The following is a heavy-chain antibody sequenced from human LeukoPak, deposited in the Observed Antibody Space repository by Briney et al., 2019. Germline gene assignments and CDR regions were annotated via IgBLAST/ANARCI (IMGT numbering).Heavy chain of an antibody. J-gene: IGHJ3*02. CDR3: ARRGYYYDSSGYSDAFDI. D-gene: IGHD3-22*01. CDR1: GYTFTGHY. Sequence: ASVKVSCKASGYTFTGHYMHWVRQAPGQGLEWMGWINPNSGGTNYAQKFQGRVTMTRDTSISTAYMELSRLRSDDTAVYYCARRGYYYDSSGYSDAFDIWGQGTMVTVSS. V-gene: IGHV1-2*02. CDR2: INPNSGGT.